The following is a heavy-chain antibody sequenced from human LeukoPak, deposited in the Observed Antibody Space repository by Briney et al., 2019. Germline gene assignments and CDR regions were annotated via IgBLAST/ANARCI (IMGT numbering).Heavy chain of an antibody. J-gene: IGHJ3*01. CDR3: AKADTSEIVRYAFDF. Sequence: GGSLRLSCAASGFTFDDYGMHWVRQTPGKGLEWVAGISWNSGSIGYGDSVRGRFTISRDNAKNSLSLQMNSLREEDTALYYCAKADTSEIVRYAFDFWGQGTMVTVSS. CDR2: ISWNSGSI. D-gene: IGHD3-22*01. V-gene: IGHV3-9*01. CDR1: GFTFDDYG.